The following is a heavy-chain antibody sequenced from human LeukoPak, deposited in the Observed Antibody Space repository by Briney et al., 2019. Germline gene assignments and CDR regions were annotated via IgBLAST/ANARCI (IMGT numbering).Heavy chain of an antibody. D-gene: IGHD3-22*01. V-gene: IGHV4-39*01. Sequence: SETLSLTCIVSGGSISSSSYYWGWIRQPPGKGLEWIGSIYYSGSTYYNPSLKSRVTISVDTSKNQFSLKLSSVTAADTAVYYCARRYERNYYDSSGYQKWSPFDYWGQGTLVTVSS. CDR1: GGSISSSSYY. CDR2: IYYSGST. CDR3: ARRYERNYYDSSGYQKWSPFDY. J-gene: IGHJ4*02.